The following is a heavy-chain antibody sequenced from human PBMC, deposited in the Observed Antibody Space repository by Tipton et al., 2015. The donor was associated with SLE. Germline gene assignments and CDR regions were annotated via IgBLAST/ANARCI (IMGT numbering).Heavy chain of an antibody. CDR1: AYSISSGYY. Sequence: TLSLTCVVSAYSISSGYYWGWIRQPPGKGLEWIGSIYHNGNTYYNPSLRSRVTMSVDTSKNQFSLKVTSVTAADTAVYYCARPRIAATGYYYMDVWGKGASVTVSS. CDR3: ARPRIAATGYYYMDV. V-gene: IGHV4-38-2*01. CDR2: IYHNGNT. D-gene: IGHD5-12*01. J-gene: IGHJ6*03.